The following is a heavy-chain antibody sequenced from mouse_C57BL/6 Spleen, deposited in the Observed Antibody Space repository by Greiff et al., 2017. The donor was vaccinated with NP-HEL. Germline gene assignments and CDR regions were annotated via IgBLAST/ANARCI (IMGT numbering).Heavy chain of an antibody. V-gene: IGHV1-61*01. CDR1: GYTFTSYW. CDR2: IYPSDSET. J-gene: IGHJ2*01. Sequence: QVQLQQPGAELVRPGSSVKLSCKASGYTFTSYWMDWVKQRPGQGLEWIGNIYPSDSETHYNQKFKDKATLTVDKSSSTAYMQLSSLTSEDSAVYYCARGLYFDYWGQGTTLTVSS. CDR3: ARGLYFDY.